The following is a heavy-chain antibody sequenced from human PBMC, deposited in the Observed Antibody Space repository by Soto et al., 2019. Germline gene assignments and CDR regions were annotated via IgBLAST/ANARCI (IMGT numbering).Heavy chain of an antibody. J-gene: IGHJ5*02. V-gene: IGHV1-69*06. D-gene: IGHD3-16*01. CDR3: ARESMITFGGPLNWFDP. CDR2: IIPIFGTA. CDR1: GGTFSSYA. Sequence: SVKVSCKASGGTFSSYAISWVRQAPGQGLGWMGGIIPIFGTANYAQKFQGRVTITADKSTSTAYMELSSLRSEDTAVYYCARESMITFGGPLNWFDPWGQGTLVTVSS.